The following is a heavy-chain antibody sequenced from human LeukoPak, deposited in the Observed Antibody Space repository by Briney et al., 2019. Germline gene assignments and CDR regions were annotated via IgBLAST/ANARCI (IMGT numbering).Heavy chain of an antibody. CDR1: GGSISSGSYY. J-gene: IGHJ6*03. Sequence: SETLSLTCTVSGGSISSGSYYWSWIRQPAGNGLEWIGRIYTSGSTNYNPSLKSPVTISVDTSKNQFSLKLSSVTAADTAVYYCARIHSSSFYYYYYMDVWGKGTTVTVSS. CDR3: ARIHSSSFYYYYYMDV. V-gene: IGHV4-61*02. D-gene: IGHD6-6*01. CDR2: IYTSGST.